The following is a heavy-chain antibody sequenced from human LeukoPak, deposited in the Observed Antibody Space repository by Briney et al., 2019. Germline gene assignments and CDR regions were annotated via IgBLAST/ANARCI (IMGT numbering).Heavy chain of an antibody. D-gene: IGHD3-10*01. CDR1: GYTFTNYH. Sequence: GASVKVSCKASGYTFTNYHISWVRQAPGQGLEWMGWINPNSGGTNYAQKFQGRVTMTRDTSISTAYMELSRLRSDDTAVYYCASSFGSGSYYYWGQGTLVTVSS. J-gene: IGHJ4*02. CDR2: INPNSGGT. CDR3: ASSFGSGSYYY. V-gene: IGHV1-2*02.